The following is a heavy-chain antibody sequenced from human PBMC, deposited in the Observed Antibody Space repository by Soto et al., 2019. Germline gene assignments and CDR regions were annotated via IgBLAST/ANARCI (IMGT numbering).Heavy chain of an antibody. J-gene: IGHJ4*02. CDR1: TFIFSTYW. CDR3: XXXXXXXNDFDY. V-gene: IGHV3-7*01. CDR2: IKRDGSET. Sequence: EVQLVESGGGLVQPGGSLRLSCAAPTFIFSTYWMTWVRQAPGKGLEWVANIKRDGSETHYADSVKGRFTISRDNAXXXXXLXXXXXXXXXXXXXXXXXXXXXXNDFDYWGQGTLVTVSS.